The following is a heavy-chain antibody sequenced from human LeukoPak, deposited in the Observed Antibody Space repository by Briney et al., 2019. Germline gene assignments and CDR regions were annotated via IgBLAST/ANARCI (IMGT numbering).Heavy chain of an antibody. CDR2: IYYSGST. CDR1: GGSISSSSYY. J-gene: IGHJ4*02. V-gene: IGHV4-39*01. Sequence: NPSETLSLTCTVSGGSISSSSYYWGWIRQPPGKGLEWIGSIYYSGSTYYNPSLKSRVTISVDTSKNQFSLKLSSVTAADTAVYYCASVVGYSYGKIDYWGQGTLVTVSS. D-gene: IGHD5-18*01. CDR3: ASVVGYSYGKIDY.